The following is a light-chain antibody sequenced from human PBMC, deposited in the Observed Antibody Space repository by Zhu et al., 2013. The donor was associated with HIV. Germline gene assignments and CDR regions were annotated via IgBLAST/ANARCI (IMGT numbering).Light chain of an antibody. CDR1: QGISSA. CDR2: DAS. CDR3: QQTFRTPRT. J-gene: IGKJ1*01. V-gene: IGKV1-13*02. Sequence: AIQLTQSPSSLSASVGDRVTITCRASQGISSALAWYQQKPGKSPSLLIYDASSLESGVPSRFSGSGSGTDFTLTISSLQAEDFATYFCQQTFRTPRTFGQGPTGGSQT.